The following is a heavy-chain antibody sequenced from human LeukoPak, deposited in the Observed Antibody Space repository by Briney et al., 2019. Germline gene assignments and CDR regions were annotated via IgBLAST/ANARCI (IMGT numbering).Heavy chain of an antibody. D-gene: IGHD4-17*01. CDR2: IYYSGST. CDR3: ARRAYGDSPNDY. CDR1: GGSISSYY. J-gene: IGHJ4*02. V-gene: IGHV4-59*08. Sequence: PSETLSLTSTVSGGSISSYYWSWIRQPPRKGLEWIGYIYYSGSTNYNPSLKSRVTISVDTSKNQFSLKLSSVTAADTAVYYCARRAYGDSPNDYWGQGTLVTVSS.